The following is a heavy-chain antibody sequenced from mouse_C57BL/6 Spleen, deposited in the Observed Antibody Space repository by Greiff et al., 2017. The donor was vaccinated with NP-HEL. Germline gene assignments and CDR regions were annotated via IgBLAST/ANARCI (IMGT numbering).Heavy chain of an antibody. J-gene: IGHJ1*03. V-gene: IGHV3-6*01. D-gene: IGHD2-5*01. CDR3: ARERSNRDWYFDV. CDR2: ISYDGSN. CDR1: GYSITSGYY. Sequence: EVQLQQSGPGLVKPSQSLSLTCSVTGYSITSGYYWNWIRQFPGNKLEWMGYISYDGSNNYNPSLKNRISITRDTSKNQFFLKLNSVTTEDTATYYCARERSNRDWYFDVWGTGTTVTVSS.